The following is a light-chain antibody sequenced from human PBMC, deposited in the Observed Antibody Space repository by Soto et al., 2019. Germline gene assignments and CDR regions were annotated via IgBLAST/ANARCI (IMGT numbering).Light chain of an antibody. CDR2: GAS. V-gene: IGKV3-15*01. J-gene: IGKJ1*01. CDR1: QSVRSN. Sequence: EIVMTQSPATLSVSPGERATLSCRASQSVRSNLAWYQQKPGQSPRLLLYGASTRDTGIPARFSGSGSGTQFTLTISSLQSEDFAVYYCQQYNNWPPAWTFGQGTKVDIK. CDR3: QQYNNWPPAWT.